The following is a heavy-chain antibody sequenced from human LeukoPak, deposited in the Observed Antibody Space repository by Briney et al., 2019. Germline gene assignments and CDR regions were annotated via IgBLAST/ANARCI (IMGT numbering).Heavy chain of an antibody. Sequence: SETLSLTCAVYGVSFSGYYWSWIRQSPGKGLEWIGEINHSGSTNYKPSLKSRVTISVDTSKNQFSLKLSSVTAADTAVYYCARGLYTTYDFWRSHYYGMDVWGQGTTVTVSS. CDR1: GVSFSGYY. CDR2: INHSGST. CDR3: ARGLYTTYDFWRSHYYGMDV. V-gene: IGHV4-34*01. D-gene: IGHD3-3*01. J-gene: IGHJ6*02.